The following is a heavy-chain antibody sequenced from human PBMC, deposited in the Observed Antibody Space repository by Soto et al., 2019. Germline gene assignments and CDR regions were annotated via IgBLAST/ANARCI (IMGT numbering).Heavy chain of an antibody. CDR1: GGSISSSSYY. J-gene: IGHJ4*02. CDR3: SRLPNYGDYFDY. Sequence: QLQLQESGPGLVKPSETLSLTCTASGGSISSSSYYWGWIRQPPGKGLEWIGTIYYSGSTYYNPSLQSRVTISEDTSKNQFSLRLSSVTAADTAVYYCSRLPNYGDYFDYWGQGTLVTVSS. V-gene: IGHV4-39*01. CDR2: IYYSGST. D-gene: IGHD4-17*01.